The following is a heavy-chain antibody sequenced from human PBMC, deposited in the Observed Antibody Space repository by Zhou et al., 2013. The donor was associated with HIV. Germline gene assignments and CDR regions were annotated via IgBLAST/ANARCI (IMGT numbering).Heavy chain of an antibody. J-gene: IGHJ4*02. Sequence: QVQLVQSGAEVKKPGASVKVSCKASGYTFTDYYIYWVRQAPGQGLEWMGWINPRNGDTSYAQKFQDRATITRDTSTGVVYLGLIGLRSADTAVYFCARDQGPGRGKGLDYWGRGSLVTVSS. CDR1: GYTFTDYY. CDR2: INPRNGDT. V-gene: IGHV1-2*02. CDR3: ARDQGPGRGKGLDY. D-gene: IGHD3-16*01.